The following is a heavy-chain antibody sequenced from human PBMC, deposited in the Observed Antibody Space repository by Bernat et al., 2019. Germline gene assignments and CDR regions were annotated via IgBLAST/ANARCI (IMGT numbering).Heavy chain of an antibody. CDR1: GYTFTNYG. Sequence: QVQLVQSGAEVKNPGASVKVSCKASGYTFTNYGISWVRQAPGQGLEWMGWISAYNGNTDYEQKLQGRVTMTTDTSTSTAYMDLRSLRSDDTAVYYCARVEDYCTSGSCHDYWGQGTLVTVSS. V-gene: IGHV1-18*01. D-gene: IGHD2-15*01. CDR3: ARVEDYCTSGSCHDY. CDR2: ISAYNGNT. J-gene: IGHJ4*02.